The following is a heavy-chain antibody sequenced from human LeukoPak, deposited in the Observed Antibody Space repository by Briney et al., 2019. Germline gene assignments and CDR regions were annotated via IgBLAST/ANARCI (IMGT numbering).Heavy chain of an antibody. D-gene: IGHD2-8*01. CDR2: INHSGST. J-gene: IGHJ4*02. Sequence: PSETLSLTCAVYGGSFSGYYWSWIRQPPGKGLGWIGEINHSGSTNYNPSLKSRVTISVDTSKNQFSLKLSSVTAADTAVYYCARVYRMVPDYWGQGTLVTDSS. CDR3: ARVYRMVPDY. V-gene: IGHV4-34*01. CDR1: GGSFSGYY.